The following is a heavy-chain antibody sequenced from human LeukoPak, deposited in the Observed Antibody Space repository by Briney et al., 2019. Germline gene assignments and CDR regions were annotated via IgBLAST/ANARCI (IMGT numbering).Heavy chain of an antibody. V-gene: IGHV1-2*02. CDR2: INRNSVGT. Sequence: GASVKVSCKASGYTFTGYYMHWVRQAPGQGLEWMGWINRNSVGTNYAQKFQGRVTMTRDTSISTAYMELSRLRSDDTAVYYCASPRNNPNRIAAAADYYYYCMDVWGQGTTVTVSS. J-gene: IGHJ6*02. D-gene: IGHD6-13*01. CDR1: GYTFTGYY. CDR3: ASPRNNPNRIAAAADYYYYCMDV.